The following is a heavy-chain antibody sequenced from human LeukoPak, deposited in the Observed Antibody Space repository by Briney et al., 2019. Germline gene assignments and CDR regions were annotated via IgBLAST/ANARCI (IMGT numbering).Heavy chain of an antibody. CDR1: GFTLSSYA. Sequence: GGSLRLSCAASGFTLSSYAMSWVRQAPGKGLEWVSAISGSGGSTYYADSVKGRFTISRDNSKNTLYLQMNSLRAEDTAVYYCAKDDAGYYGYFDYWGQGTLVTVSS. CDR2: ISGSGGST. D-gene: IGHD3-9*01. V-gene: IGHV3-23*01. CDR3: AKDDAGYYGYFDY. J-gene: IGHJ4*02.